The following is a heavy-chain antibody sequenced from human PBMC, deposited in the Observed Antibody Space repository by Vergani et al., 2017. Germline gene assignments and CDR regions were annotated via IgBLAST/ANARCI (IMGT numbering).Heavy chain of an antibody. CDR1: GYSFTSYR. CDR2: IYPGYSDT. D-gene: IGHD2-2*02. V-gene: IGHV5-51*03. Sequence: EVPLVQSGAEVTTPGESLKISCKGSGYSFTSYRIGWVRQMPGKGLEWMGIIYPGYSDTRYSPSFQGQVTISADKSISTAYLQWRSLKASDTAMYYCARWACSSTSCYNDYWGQGTLVTVSS. J-gene: IGHJ4*02. CDR3: ARWACSSTSCYNDY.